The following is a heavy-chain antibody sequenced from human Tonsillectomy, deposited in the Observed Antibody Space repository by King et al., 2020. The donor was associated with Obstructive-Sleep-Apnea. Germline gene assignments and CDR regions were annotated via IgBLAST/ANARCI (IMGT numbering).Heavy chain of an antibody. CDR3: ARDLVATAFDY. J-gene: IGHJ4*02. D-gene: IGHD5-12*01. CDR1: GFIFSSHA. V-gene: IGHV3-30*04. CDR2: VSYDGTNK. Sequence: VQLVGSGGGVVQPGRSLRLSCAASGFIFSSHAMHWVRQAPGKGLEWVAGVSYDGTNKYYSDSVKGRFTISRDNSKNTLYLQMNSLGPEDTAVYNCARDLVATAFDYWGQGTPVTVSS.